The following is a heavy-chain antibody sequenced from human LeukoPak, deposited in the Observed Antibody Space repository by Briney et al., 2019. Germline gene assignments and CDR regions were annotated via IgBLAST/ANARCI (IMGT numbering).Heavy chain of an antibody. V-gene: IGHV4-39*01. J-gene: IGHJ4*02. Sequence: PSETLSLTCTVSGGSISSSSYYWGWIRQPPGKGLEWIGRIYYSGSTYYNPSLKSRVTISVDTSKNQFSLKLSSVTAADTAVYYCARHADIVVVPAAYFDYWGQGTLVKVSS. CDR2: IYYSGST. D-gene: IGHD2-2*01. CDR1: GGSISSSSYY. CDR3: ARHADIVVVPAAYFDY.